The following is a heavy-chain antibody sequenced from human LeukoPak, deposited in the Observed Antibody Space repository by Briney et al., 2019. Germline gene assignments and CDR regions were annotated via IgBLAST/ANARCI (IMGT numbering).Heavy chain of an antibody. CDR2: IYYSGST. D-gene: IGHD3-22*01. J-gene: IGHJ4*02. Sequence: SETLSLTCTVSGGSISSSYYYWGWIRQPPGKGLEWIGSIYYSGSTYYNPSLKSRVTISVDTSKNQFSLKLRSVTAADTAVYYCAREYYYDSSGYYLYYFDYWGQGTLVTVSS. CDR3: AREYYYDSSGYYLYYFDY. V-gene: IGHV4-39*07. CDR1: GGSISSSYYY.